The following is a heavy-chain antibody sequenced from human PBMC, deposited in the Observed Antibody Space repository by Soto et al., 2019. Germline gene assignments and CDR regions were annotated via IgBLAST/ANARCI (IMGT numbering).Heavy chain of an antibody. D-gene: IGHD3-3*01. V-gene: IGHV1-2*04. Sequence: GASVKVSCKASGYTFTGYYMHWVRQAPGQGLEWMGWINPNSGGTNYAQKFQGWVTMTRDTSISTAYMELSRLRSDDTAVYYCARDGGHTHYYYYYGMDVWGQGTTVTVSS. CDR1: GYTFTGYY. CDR2: INPNSGGT. J-gene: IGHJ6*02. CDR3: ARDGGHTHYYYYYGMDV.